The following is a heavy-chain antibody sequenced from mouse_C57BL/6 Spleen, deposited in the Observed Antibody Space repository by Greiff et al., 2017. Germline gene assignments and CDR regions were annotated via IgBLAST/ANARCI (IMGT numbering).Heavy chain of an antibody. CDR3: AREGLLRPYWYFDV. Sequence: QVQLQQPGAELVKPGASVKLSCKASGYTFTSYWMHWVKQRPGQGLEWIGMIHPNSGSTNYNEKFKSKATLTVDKSSSTAYMQLSSLTSEDSAVYDCAREGLLRPYWYFDVWGTGTTVTVSS. V-gene: IGHV1-64*01. CDR2: IHPNSGST. CDR1: GYTFTSYW. J-gene: IGHJ1*03. D-gene: IGHD2-3*01.